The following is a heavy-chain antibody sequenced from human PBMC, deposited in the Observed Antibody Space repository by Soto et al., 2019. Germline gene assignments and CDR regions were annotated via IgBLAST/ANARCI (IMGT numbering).Heavy chain of an antibody. CDR3: AKDFVTALNYDYSKNYYYCGIDV. V-gene: IGHV3-30*18. D-gene: IGHD5-12*01. Sequence: QVQLVESGGGVVQPGRSLRLSCAASGFTFSSYGMHLVSQAPGKGLEGVAVIAYDGSNKDYADSVKGRFTISRDNYKNKLYLQMNSLRAEDTAVYYCAKDFVTALNYDYSKNYYYCGIDVWGQGTTVTVSS. J-gene: IGHJ6*02. CDR1: GFTFSSYG. CDR2: IAYDGSNK.